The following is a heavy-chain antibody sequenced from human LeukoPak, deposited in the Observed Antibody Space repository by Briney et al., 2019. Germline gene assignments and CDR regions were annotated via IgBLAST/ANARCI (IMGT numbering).Heavy chain of an antibody. CDR1: GFTFSNYA. CDR3: ARGAYCSGGRCPSAFDI. V-gene: IGHV3-33*01. J-gene: IGHJ3*02. Sequence: GGSLRLSCAASGFTFSNYAMYWVRQAPGKGLEWVTIIWYDGSNKNYADSVKGRFTTSRDNSKNTLYLQMNSLRAEDTAVYYCARGAYCSGGRCPSAFDIWGQGTLSTVFS. CDR2: IWYDGSNK. D-gene: IGHD2-15*01.